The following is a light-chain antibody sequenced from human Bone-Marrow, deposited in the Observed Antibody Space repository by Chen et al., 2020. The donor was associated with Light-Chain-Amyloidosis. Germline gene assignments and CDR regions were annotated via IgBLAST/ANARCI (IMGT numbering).Light chain of an antibody. V-gene: IGKV2-28*01. CDR1: QSLLHSNGYNY. CDR3: RQALRTPPT. J-gene: IGKJ1*01. Sequence: DIVMTQSPLSLPVTPGQPAYISCRSSQSLLHSNGYNYLDWYLQKPGQSPQLLIYLGSNRASGVPDRFSGSGSGTDFTLKISRVEAEDVGVYYCRQALRTPPTFGQGTKVEIK. CDR2: LGS.